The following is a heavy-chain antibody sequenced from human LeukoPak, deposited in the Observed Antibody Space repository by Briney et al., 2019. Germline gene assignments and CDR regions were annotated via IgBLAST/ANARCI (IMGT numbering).Heavy chain of an antibody. V-gene: IGHV3-21*01. Sequence: PGGSLRLSCAASGFTFSSYSMNWVRQAPGKGLEWVSSISSSSSYIYYADSVKGRFTISRDNAKNSLYLQMNSLRAEDTAVYYCARDLIAAGGRGAFDIWGQGTMVTVSS. CDR2: ISSSSSYI. CDR1: GFTFSSYS. CDR3: ARDLIAAGGRGAFDI. D-gene: IGHD6-13*01. J-gene: IGHJ3*02.